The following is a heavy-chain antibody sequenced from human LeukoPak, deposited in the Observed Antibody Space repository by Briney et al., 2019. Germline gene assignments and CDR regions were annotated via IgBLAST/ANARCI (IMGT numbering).Heavy chain of an antibody. CDR2: ISASGDKT. CDR3: AKSPVSHHPYWFDS. Sequence: GGSLRLSCAASGFTFSTYAMNWVRQAPGKGPEWVSGISASGDKTFYTDSVKGRFAISRDNSKNTIHLQMNSLRVDDTAIYYCAKSPVSHHPYWFDSWGQGTPVTVSS. CDR1: GFTFSTYA. V-gene: IGHV3-23*01. J-gene: IGHJ5*01. D-gene: IGHD1-14*01.